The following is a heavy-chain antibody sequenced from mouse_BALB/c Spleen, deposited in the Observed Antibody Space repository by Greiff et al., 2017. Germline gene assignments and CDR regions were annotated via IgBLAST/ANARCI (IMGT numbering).Heavy chain of an antibody. Sequence: VQLQQSGPELVKPGASVKMSCKASGYTFTSYVMHWVKQKPGQGLEWIGYINPYNDGTKYNEKFKGKATFTADTSSNTAYMQLSSLTSEDSAVYYCARVTTVVFDYWGQGTTLTVSS. CDR1: GYTFTSYV. D-gene: IGHD1-1*01. J-gene: IGHJ2*01. CDR2: INPYNDGT. CDR3: ARVTTVVFDY. V-gene: IGHV1-14*01.